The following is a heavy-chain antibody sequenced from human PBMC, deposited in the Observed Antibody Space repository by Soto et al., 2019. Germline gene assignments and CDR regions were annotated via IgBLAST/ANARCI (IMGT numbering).Heavy chain of an antibody. V-gene: IGHV3-30-3*01. CDR3: ARGDSSGWEIVGAHFDI. D-gene: IGHD6-19*01. J-gene: IGHJ3*02. Sequence: GGSLRLSCAASGFTFSSYAMHWVRQAPGKGLEWVAVISYDGSNKYYADSVKGRFTISRDNSKNTLYLQMNSLRAEDTAVYYCARGDSSGWEIVGAHFDIWGQGTMVTVSS. CDR1: GFTFSSYA. CDR2: ISYDGSNK.